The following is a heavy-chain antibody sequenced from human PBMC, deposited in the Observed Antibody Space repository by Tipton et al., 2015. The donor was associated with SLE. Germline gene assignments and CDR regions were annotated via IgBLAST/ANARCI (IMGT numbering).Heavy chain of an antibody. CDR2: ISVSGDDT. V-gene: IGHV3-23*01. CDR1: GFTFSSYG. Sequence: SLRLSCAASGFTFSSYGMHWVRQAPGKGLEWVSHISVSGDDTYYADSVKGRFTISRDSSKNTLYLQMNSLRAEDTAVYYCAKGGRLRSDLSSDYWGQGTLVTVSS. J-gene: IGHJ4*02. CDR3: AKGGRLRSDLSSDY. D-gene: IGHD1-26*01.